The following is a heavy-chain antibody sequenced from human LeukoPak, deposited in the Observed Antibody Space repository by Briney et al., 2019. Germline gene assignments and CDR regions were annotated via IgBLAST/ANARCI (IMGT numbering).Heavy chain of an antibody. CDR1: GFTFSSYG. CDR3: AKDKKGAAAGPFDY. J-gene: IGHJ4*02. D-gene: IGHD6-13*01. CDR2: IRYDGSNK. Sequence: GGSLRLSCAASGFTFSSYGMHWVRQAPGKGLEWVAVIRYDGSNKYYADSVKGRFTISRDNSKNTLYLQMNSLRAEDTAVYYCAKDKKGAAAGPFDYWGQGTLVTVSS. V-gene: IGHV3-30*02.